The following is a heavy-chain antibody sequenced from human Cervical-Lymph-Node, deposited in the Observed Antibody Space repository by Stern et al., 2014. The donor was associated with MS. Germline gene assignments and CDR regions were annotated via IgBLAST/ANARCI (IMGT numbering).Heavy chain of an antibody. J-gene: IGHJ1*01. Sequence: VQLVESGAEVKKPGASVKVSCKASGYTFTNYAISWVRQAPGQGLEWMGWISGYNGNTNYAQKFQGRVTMTTDTSTNTAYMELRSLRSDDTGLYYCARDSSGFQFWGQGTLVTVSS. CDR1: GYTFTNYA. CDR3: ARDSSGFQF. V-gene: IGHV1-18*01. CDR2: ISGYNGNT. D-gene: IGHD6-19*01.